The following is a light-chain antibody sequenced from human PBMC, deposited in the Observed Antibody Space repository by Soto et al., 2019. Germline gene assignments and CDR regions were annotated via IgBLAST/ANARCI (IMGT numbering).Light chain of an antibody. CDR3: QQYNSYS. V-gene: IGKV1-5*03. CDR1: QTISSW. Sequence: DIQMTQSPSTLSGSVGDRVTITCRASQTISSWLAWYRQKPGEAPKLLIYKASTLKSGVPSRFSGSGSGTEFTLTISSLQPDDFATYYCQQYNSYSFGQGTKVDIK. J-gene: IGKJ1*01. CDR2: KAS.